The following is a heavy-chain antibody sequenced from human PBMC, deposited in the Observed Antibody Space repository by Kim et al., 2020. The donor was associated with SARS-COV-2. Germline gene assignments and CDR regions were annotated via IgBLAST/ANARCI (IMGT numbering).Heavy chain of an antibody. V-gene: IGHV3-23*01. D-gene: IGHD1-26*01. CDR3: AKSPGVGGSYGGYYYYGMDV. Sequence: GGSLRLSCAASGFTFSSYAMSWVRQAPGKGLEWVSAISGSGGSTYYADSVKGRFTISRDNSKNTLYLQMNSLRAEDTAVYYCAKSPGVGGSYGGYYYYGMDVWGQGTPVTVSS. CDR1: GFTFSSYA. CDR2: ISGSGGST. J-gene: IGHJ6*02.